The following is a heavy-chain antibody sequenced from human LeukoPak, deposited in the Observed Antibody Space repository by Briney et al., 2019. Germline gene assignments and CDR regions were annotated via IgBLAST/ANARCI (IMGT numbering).Heavy chain of an antibody. CDR1: GYTFTSYG. J-gene: IGHJ1*01. D-gene: IGHD6-13*01. Sequence: ASVKVSCKASGYTFTSYGISWVRQAPGQGLEWMGWISAYNGNTNYAQKLQGRVTMTTDTSTSTAYMELRSLRSDDTAVYYCAARLSSAWSGHFQHWGQGTLVTVSS. CDR3: AARLSSAWSGHFQH. CDR2: ISAYNGNT. V-gene: IGHV1-18*01.